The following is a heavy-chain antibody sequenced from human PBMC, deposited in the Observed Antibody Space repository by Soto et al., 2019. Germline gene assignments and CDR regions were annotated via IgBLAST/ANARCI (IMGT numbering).Heavy chain of an antibody. CDR3: ARDNGYSFYDFWSGFSWFDP. V-gene: IGHV3-21*01. D-gene: IGHD3-3*01. J-gene: IGHJ5*02. CDR1: GFTFSSYS. CDR2: ISSSSSYI. Sequence: GGSLRLSCAASGFTFSSYSMNWVRQAPGKGLEWVSSISSSSSYIYYADSVKGRFTISRDNAKNSLYLQMNSLRAEDTAVYYCARDNGYSFYDFWSGFSWFDPWGQGTLVTVSS.